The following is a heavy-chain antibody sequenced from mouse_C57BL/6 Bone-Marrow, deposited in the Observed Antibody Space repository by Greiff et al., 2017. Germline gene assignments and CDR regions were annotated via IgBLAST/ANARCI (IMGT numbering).Heavy chain of an antibody. Sequence: VQLQQSGPELVKPGASVKISCKASGYAFSSSWMNWVKQRPGKGLEWIGRIYPGDGDTNYNGKFKGKATLTADKSSSTAYMQLSSLTSEDSAVYFCARGVTGWFAYWGQGTLVTVSA. V-gene: IGHV1-82*01. CDR3: ARGVTGWFAY. J-gene: IGHJ3*01. CDR2: IYPGDGDT. D-gene: IGHD2-13*01. CDR1: GYAFSSSW.